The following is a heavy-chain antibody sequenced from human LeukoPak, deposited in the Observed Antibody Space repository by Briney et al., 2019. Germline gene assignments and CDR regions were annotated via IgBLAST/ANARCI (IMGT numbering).Heavy chain of an antibody. CDR2: INPNSGGT. D-gene: IGHD3-22*01. V-gene: IGHV1-2*02. CDR3: ARDVDPTYYFDNSGYYYSY. Sequence: ASVKVSCKASGYTFTGYYMHWVRQAPGHGLEWMGWINPNSGGTNYAQKFQGRVTMTRDTSISTAYMELSRLTSDDTAVYYCARDVDPTYYFDNSGYYYSYWGQGTLVTVSS. CDR1: GYTFTGYY. J-gene: IGHJ4*02.